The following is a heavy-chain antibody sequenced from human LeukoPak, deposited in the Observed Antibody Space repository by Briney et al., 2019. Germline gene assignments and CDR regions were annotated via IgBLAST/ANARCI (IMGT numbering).Heavy chain of an antibody. V-gene: IGHV3-74*01. J-gene: IGHJ4*02. D-gene: IGHD2-15*01. CDR1: GFTFRSYW. CDR3: ARNVLPGYFDY. Sequence: GGSLRLSCAASGFTFRSYWMHWVRQAPGKGLVWVSRINSDGSSTSYADSVKGRFTISRDNAKNTLYLQMNSLRAEDTAVYYCARNVLPGYFDYWGQGTLVTVSS. CDR2: INSDGSST.